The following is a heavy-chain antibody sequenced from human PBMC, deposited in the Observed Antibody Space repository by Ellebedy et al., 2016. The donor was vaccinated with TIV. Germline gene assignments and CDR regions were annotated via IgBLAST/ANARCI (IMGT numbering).Heavy chain of an antibody. Sequence: GESLKISCAASGFTFSSYGMHWVRQAPGKGLEWVAVIWYDGSNKYYADSVKGRFTISRDNSKNTLYLQMNSLRAEDTAVYYCAGYDIFSYGMDVWGQGTTVTVSS. J-gene: IGHJ6*02. CDR1: GFTFSSYG. CDR2: IWYDGSNK. V-gene: IGHV3-33*01. D-gene: IGHD3-9*01. CDR3: AGYDIFSYGMDV.